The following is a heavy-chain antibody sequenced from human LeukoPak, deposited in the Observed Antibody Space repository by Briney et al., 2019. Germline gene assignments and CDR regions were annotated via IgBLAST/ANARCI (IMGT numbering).Heavy chain of an antibody. Sequence: SETLSLTCTVSGGSINSSSYYWDWIRQPPGKGLEWIVSVYYTGSTYDYPSLKSRVTISVDTSKSQISLKMRSVTAADTAVYYCARGAGWYDAQYFQSWGQGTLVIVSS. D-gene: IGHD6-19*01. J-gene: IGHJ1*01. CDR2: VYYTGST. CDR3: ARGAGWYDAQYFQS. CDR1: GGSINSSSYY. V-gene: IGHV4-39*07.